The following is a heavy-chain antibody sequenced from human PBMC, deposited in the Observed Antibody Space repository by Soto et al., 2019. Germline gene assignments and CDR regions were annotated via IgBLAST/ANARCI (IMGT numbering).Heavy chain of an antibody. CDR2: ISAYNGNT. J-gene: IGHJ4*02. CDR3: ARVGDFWRASDY. D-gene: IGHD3-3*01. V-gene: IGHV1-18*01. Sequence: ASVKVSCKAAGYTFTSYGISWVRQAPGQGREWMGWISAYNGNTNYAQKLQGRVTMTTDTSTSTAYMELRSLRSDDTAVYYCARVGDFWRASDYWGQGTLVTVSS. CDR1: GYTFTSYG.